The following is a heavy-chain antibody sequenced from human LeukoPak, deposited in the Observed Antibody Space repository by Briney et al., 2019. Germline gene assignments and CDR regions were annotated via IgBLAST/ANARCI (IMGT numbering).Heavy chain of an antibody. V-gene: IGHV3-53*01. J-gene: IGHJ4*02. CDR2: IYSGGST. D-gene: IGHD3-16*01. CDR1: GFTFSSYA. Sequence: GGSLRLSCAASGFTFSSYAMSWVRQAPGKGLEWVSVIYSGGSTYYADSVKGRFTISRDNSKNTLYLQMNSLRAEDTAVYYCARHGGKQPTDYWGQGTLVTVSS. CDR3: ARHGGKQPTDY.